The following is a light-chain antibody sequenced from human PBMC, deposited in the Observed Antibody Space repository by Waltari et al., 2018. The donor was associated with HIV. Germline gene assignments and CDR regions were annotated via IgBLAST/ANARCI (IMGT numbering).Light chain of an antibody. CDR3: QSYDSSLSNWV. Sequence: QSVLTQPPSVSGAPGQRVTIPCPGSSSNIGAGSDVHWYQQLPGTAPKLLIYGNSNRPSGVPDRFSGSKSGTSASLAITGLQPDDETDYYCQSYDSSLSNWVFGGGTKLTVL. V-gene: IGLV1-40*01. CDR2: GNS. CDR1: SSNIGAGSD. J-gene: IGLJ3*02.